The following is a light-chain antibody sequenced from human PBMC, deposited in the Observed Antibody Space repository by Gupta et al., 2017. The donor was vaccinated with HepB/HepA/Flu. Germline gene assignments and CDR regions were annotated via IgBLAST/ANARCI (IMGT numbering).Light chain of an antibody. J-gene: IGLJ2*01. CDR2: QDT. CDR3: QAWDSSTVV. Sequence: SFELTHPLSVSVSPGQTASITCSGDKLGDKYVSWYQQKPGQSPLLVIYQDTTRPAGIPERFSGSNSGNTATLSISGTQAMDEADYYCQAWDSSTVVFGGGTKLTVL. CDR1: KLGDKY. V-gene: IGLV3-1*01.